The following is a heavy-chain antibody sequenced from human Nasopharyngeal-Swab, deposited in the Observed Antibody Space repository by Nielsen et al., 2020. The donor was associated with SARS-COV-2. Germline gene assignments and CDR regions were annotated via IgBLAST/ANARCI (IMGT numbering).Heavy chain of an antibody. D-gene: IGHD3-22*01. CDR2: IYSGGST. CDR3: ASDPYYDTSDDAFDI. Sequence: VRQAPGQGLEWVSVIYSGGSTYYADSVKGRFTISRDNAKKSLYLQMNSLRAEDTAVYYCASDPYYDTSDDAFDIWGQGTMVTVSS. V-gene: IGHV3-53*01. J-gene: IGHJ3*02.